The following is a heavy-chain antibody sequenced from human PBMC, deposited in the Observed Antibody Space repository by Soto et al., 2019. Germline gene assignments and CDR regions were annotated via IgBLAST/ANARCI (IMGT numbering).Heavy chain of an antibody. J-gene: IGHJ5*02. V-gene: IGHV3-30*03. CDR1: GFTFSSYG. CDR2: ISYDGSNK. CDR3: ARDWVRGCSSTNCYSFDP. D-gene: IGHD2-2*01. Sequence: GGSLRLSCAASGFTFSSYGMHWVRQAPGKGLEWVAVISYDGSNKYYADSVKGRFTISRDNSKNTLYLQMNSLRAEDTAVYYCARDWVRGCSSTNCYSFDPWGQGTMVTVSS.